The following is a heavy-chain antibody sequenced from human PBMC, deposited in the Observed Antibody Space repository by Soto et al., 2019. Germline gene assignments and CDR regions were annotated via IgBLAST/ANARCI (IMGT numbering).Heavy chain of an antibody. CDR1: GGSISSSSYY. V-gene: IGHV4-39*01. D-gene: IGHD5-12*01. CDR3: ARHRAGLMATILWFDP. Sequence: QLQLQESGPGLVKPSETLSLTCTVSGGSISSSSYYWGWIRQPPGKGLEWIGSIYYSGSTYYNPSLKSRVTISVDTSMNPFSLKLSSVTAADTAVYYCARHRAGLMATILWFDPWGQGTLVTVSS. J-gene: IGHJ5*02. CDR2: IYYSGST.